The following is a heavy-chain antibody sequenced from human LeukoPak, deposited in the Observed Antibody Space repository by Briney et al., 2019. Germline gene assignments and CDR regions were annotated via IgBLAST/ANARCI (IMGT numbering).Heavy chain of an antibody. CDR3: ARSGSYWGSPTDAFDI. CDR2: ISGSGGST. CDR1: GFTFSSYA. V-gene: IGHV3-23*01. J-gene: IGHJ3*02. Sequence: GGSLRLSCAASGFTFSSYAMSWVRQAPGKGLEWVSAISGSGGSTYYADSVKGRFTISRDNSKNTLYLQMNSLRAEDTAVYYCARSGSYWGSPTDAFDIWGQGTMVTVSS. D-gene: IGHD1-26*01.